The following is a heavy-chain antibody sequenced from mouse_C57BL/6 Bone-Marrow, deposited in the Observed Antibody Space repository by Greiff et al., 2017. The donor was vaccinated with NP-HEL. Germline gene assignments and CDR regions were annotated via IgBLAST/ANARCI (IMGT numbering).Heavy chain of an antibody. CDR3: AGERYDSSRGYFDY. D-gene: IGHD1-1*01. J-gene: IGHJ2*01. CDR1: GYTFTDYY. Sequence: EVQLQQSGPVLVKPGASVKMSCKASGYTFTDYYMNWVKQSHGKSLEWIGVINPYNGGTSYNQKFKGKATLTADTSSSTAYMELNSLTSEDSAVYYSAGERYDSSRGYFDYGGQGTTLTVSS. CDR2: INPYNGGT. V-gene: IGHV1-19*01.